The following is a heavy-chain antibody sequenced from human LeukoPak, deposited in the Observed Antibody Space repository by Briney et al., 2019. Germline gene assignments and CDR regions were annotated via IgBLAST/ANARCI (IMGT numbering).Heavy chain of an antibody. J-gene: IGHJ4*02. Sequence: SETLYLTCTVSGGSISSSSYYWSWIRQPPGKGLEWIGYIYYSGSTYYNPSLKSRVTISVDTSKNQFSLKLSSVTAADTAVYYCARVAYYYDSSGYSPVDYWGQGTLVTVSS. D-gene: IGHD3-22*01. V-gene: IGHV4-30-4*08. CDR2: IYYSGST. CDR1: GGSISSSSYY. CDR3: ARVAYYYDSSGYSPVDY.